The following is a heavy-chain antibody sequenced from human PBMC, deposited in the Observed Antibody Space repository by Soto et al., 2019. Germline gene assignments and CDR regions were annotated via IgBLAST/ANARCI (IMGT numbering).Heavy chain of an antibody. D-gene: IGHD3-10*01. Sequence: PSETLSLTCSVSRGSISSYYWSWVRQPPGKGLEWIGFIHRTGSTKYNPSLESRVTISVDTSKNQLSLRLSSVTAADTAVYYCARESAGSGKNNWFDPLGQGILVTVSS. CDR1: RGSISSYY. V-gene: IGHV4-59*01. CDR3: ARESAGSGKNNWFDP. CDR2: IHRTGST. J-gene: IGHJ5*02.